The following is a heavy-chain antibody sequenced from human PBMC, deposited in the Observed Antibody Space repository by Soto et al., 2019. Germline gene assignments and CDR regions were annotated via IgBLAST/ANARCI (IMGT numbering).Heavy chain of an antibody. V-gene: IGHV3-30*18. CDR3: AKGVAVAGTHYYYGMDV. CDR2: ISYDGSNK. CDR1: GFTFSSYG. J-gene: IGHJ6*02. D-gene: IGHD6-19*01. Sequence: QVQLVESGGGVVQPGRSLRLSCAASGFTFSSYGMHWVRQAPGKGLEWVAVISYDGSNKYYADSVKGRFTISRDNSKNTLYLQMNSLRAEYTAVYYSAKGVAVAGTHYYYGMDVWGQGTTVTVSS.